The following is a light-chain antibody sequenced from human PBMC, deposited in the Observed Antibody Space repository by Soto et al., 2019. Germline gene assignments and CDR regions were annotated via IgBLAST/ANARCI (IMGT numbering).Light chain of an antibody. V-gene: IGKV3-20*01. CDR2: AAS. Sequence: EIVLTQSPATLSLSPGERATLSCRASQSVSSRDLAWYQQKSGQAPRLLIYAASSRATGIPDRFCGSGSGTDFTLTISRLEPEDFAVYYCQLYGNSLLYTFGPGTKLEIK. CDR1: QSVSSRD. J-gene: IGKJ2*01. CDR3: QLYGNSLLYT.